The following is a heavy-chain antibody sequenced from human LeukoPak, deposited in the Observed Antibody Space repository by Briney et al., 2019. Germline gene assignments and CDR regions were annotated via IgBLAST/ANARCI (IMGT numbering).Heavy chain of an antibody. CDR1: GGSFSGYY. J-gene: IGHJ4*02. CDR2: INHSGST. V-gene: IGHV4-34*01. Sequence: PSETLSLTCAVYGGSFSGYYWSWIRQPPGKGLEWIGEINHSGSTNYNPSLKSRVTISVDTSKNQFSLKLSSVTAADTAVYYCARRPHSVPYYFDYWGQGTLVTVSS. CDR3: ARRPHSVPYYFDY. D-gene: IGHD2-2*01.